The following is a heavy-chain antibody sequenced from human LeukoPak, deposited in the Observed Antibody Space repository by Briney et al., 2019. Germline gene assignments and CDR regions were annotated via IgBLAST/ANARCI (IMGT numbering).Heavy chain of an antibody. CDR1: GYTFTSYG. Sequence: ASVKVSCKASGYTFTSYGISWVRQAPGQGLEWMGWISAYNGNTNYAQKLQGRVTMTTDTPTSTAYMELRSLRSDDTAVYYCARAPLYDIQSQDDAFVIWGQGTMVTVSS. CDR3: ARAPLYDIQSQDDAFVI. D-gene: IGHD3-9*01. CDR2: ISAYNGNT. V-gene: IGHV1-18*01. J-gene: IGHJ3*02.